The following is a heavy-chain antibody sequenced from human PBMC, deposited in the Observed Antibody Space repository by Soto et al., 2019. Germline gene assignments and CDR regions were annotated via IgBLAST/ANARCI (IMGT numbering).Heavy chain of an antibody. CDR1: GGTFSSYA. V-gene: IGHV1-69*01. D-gene: IGHD2-15*01. CDR3: CVEYCSGGSCYYES. Sequence: QVQLVQSGAEVKKPGSSVKVSCKASGGTFSSYAISWVRQAPGQGLEWMGGIIPIFGTANYAQKFQGRVTINADESRSTAYMELSSLRSEDTAVYYCCVEYCSGGSCYYESWGQGTLVTVSS. CDR2: IIPIFGTA. J-gene: IGHJ4*02.